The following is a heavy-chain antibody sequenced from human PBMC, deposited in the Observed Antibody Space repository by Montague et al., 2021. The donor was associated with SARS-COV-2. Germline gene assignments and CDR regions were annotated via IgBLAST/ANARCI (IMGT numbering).Heavy chain of an antibody. V-gene: IGHV4-59*08. J-gene: IGHJ3*02. CDR1: GGSISRYY. CDR3: ARPGRGSSWFKSAFDI. Sequence: SETLSLTCTVSGGSISRYYWSWIRLPPATGLEWIGCFYYSGSTTYNPSLTSRVTISVDTSKNQFSLKLNSVTAAATALYYCARPGRGSSWFKSAFDIWGQGTMVTVSS. CDR2: FYYSGST. D-gene: IGHD6-13*01.